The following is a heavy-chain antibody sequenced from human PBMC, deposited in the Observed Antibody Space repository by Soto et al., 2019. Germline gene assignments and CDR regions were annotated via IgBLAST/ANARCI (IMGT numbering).Heavy chain of an antibody. CDR2: IIANNGIA. J-gene: IGHJ4*02. D-gene: IGHD3-22*01. CDR3: ARGPNYYDSSGYCDY. Sequence: SVKVSCKASGYTFTIYGISWVRQAPGQGLEWMGRIIANNGIANYAQKFQGRVTITADKSTSTAYMELSCLRSEDTAVYYCARGPNYYDSSGYCDYWGQGTLVTVSS. CDR1: GYTFTIYG. V-gene: IGHV1-69*04.